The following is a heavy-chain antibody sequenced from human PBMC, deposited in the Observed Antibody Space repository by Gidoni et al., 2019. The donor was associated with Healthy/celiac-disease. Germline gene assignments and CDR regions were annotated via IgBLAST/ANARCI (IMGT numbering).Heavy chain of an antibody. Sequence: QLQLQESGSGLVKPSQTLSLTCAVPGGSISSGGYSWSGIRQPPGKGLEWIGYIYHSGSTYYNPSLKSRVTISVDRSKNQFSLKLSSVTAADTAVYYCARGQYYYDSRDWFDPWGQGTLVTVSS. V-gene: IGHV4-30-2*01. CDR1: GGSISSGGYS. CDR3: ARGQYYYDSRDWFDP. CDR2: IYHSGST. J-gene: IGHJ5*02. D-gene: IGHD3-22*01.